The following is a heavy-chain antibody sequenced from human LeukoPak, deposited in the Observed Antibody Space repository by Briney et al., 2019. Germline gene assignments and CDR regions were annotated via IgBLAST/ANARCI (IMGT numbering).Heavy chain of an antibody. J-gene: IGHJ4*02. CDR2: IWYDGSNK. V-gene: IGHV3-33*01. D-gene: IGHD2-2*01. Sequence: GGSLRLSCAASGFTFSSYGMHWVRQAPGKGLEWVAVIWYDGSNKYYADSVKGRFTISRDNSKNTLYLQMNSLRAEDTAVYYCARGRRYCSSTSCSSPFDYWGQGTLVTVSS. CDR3: ARGRRYCSSTSCSSPFDY. CDR1: GFTFSSYG.